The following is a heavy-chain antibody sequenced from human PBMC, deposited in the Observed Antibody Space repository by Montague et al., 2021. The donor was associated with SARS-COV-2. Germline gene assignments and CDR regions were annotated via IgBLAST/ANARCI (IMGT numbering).Heavy chain of an antibody. CDR2: IYYSGST. CDR1: GGSISSYY. CDR3: ARRGLGYCSGGSCTNAFDI. V-gene: IGHV4-59*01. J-gene: IGHJ3*02. D-gene: IGHD2-15*01. Sequence: SETLSLTCTVSGGSISSYYWSWIRQPPGKGLEWIGYIYYSGSTNXNPSLKSRVTISVDTSKNQFSLKLSSVTAADTAVYYCARRGLGYCSGGSCTNAFDIWGQGTMVTVSS.